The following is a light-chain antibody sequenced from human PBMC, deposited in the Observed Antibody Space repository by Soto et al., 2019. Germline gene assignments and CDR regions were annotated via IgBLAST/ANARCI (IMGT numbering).Light chain of an antibody. Sequence: DIQMTQSPSSLSASVGDTVTITCRASQSISIHLTWYQQKPGKVPKLLIYGASILHSGVPSRFSGSGSETDFALAISGLQPDDFVTSYCQAGFNTLYSFGQGTRLEIK. V-gene: IGKV1-39*01. CDR2: GAS. CDR3: QAGFNTLYS. J-gene: IGKJ2*01. CDR1: QSISIH.